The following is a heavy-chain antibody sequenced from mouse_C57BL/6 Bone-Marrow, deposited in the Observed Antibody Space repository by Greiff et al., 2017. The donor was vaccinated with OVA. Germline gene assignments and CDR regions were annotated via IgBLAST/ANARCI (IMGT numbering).Heavy chain of an antibody. V-gene: IGHV5-17*01. CDR1: GFTFSDYG. D-gene: IGHD2-4*01. Sequence: EVQLVESGGGLVKPGGSLKLSCAASGFTFSDYGMHWVRQAPEKGLEWVAYISSGSSTISYADTVKGRFTITSDKAKNTLFLQMTSLRSEDTAMYYFAREGGDYDVLSFDYWGQGTTLTVSS. CDR3: AREGGDYDVLSFDY. J-gene: IGHJ2*01. CDR2: ISSGSSTI.